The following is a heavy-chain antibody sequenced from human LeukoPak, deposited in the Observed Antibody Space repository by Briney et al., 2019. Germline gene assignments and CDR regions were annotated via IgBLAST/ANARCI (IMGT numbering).Heavy chain of an antibody. J-gene: IGHJ4*02. V-gene: IGHV4-4*07. Sequence: PSETLSLTCTVSGGSIGWDYWSWIRQSAGKGLEWIGRIYKSGSTNYNPSFMSRVTMSVDTSKNQFSLSVTSVTAADTAVYYCAREEYFQDSNGYSYYFHSWGQGSLVTVSS. CDR3: AREEYFQDSNGYSYYFHS. CDR1: GGSIGWDY. D-gene: IGHD3-22*01. CDR2: IYKSGST.